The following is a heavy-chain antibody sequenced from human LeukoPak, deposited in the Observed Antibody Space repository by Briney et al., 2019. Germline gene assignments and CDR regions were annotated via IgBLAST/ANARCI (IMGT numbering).Heavy chain of an antibody. J-gene: IGHJ3*02. CDR1: GGSISSYS. Sequence: SETLSLTCTVSGGSISSYSWNWIRQSPGRGLEWIGYVYYSGSTMYNPSLRSRVTISVDTSKNQFSLKLSSVTAADTAVYYCARLKARDAFDIWGQGTMVIVSS. CDR2: VYYSGST. CDR3: ARLKARDAFDI. V-gene: IGHV4-59*08.